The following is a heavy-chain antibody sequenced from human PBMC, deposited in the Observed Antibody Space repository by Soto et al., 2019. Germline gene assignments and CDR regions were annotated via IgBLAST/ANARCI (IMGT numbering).Heavy chain of an antibody. V-gene: IGHV4-59*08. CDR1: GGSISSYY. D-gene: IGHD1-7*01. Sequence: SETLSLTCTVSGGSISSYYWSWIRQPPGKGLEWIGYIYYSGSTNSNPSLKSRVTISVDTSKNQFSLKLSSVTAADTAVYYCAKPKIPYNWNYFIDHWGQGTLVTVSS. CDR2: IYYSGST. J-gene: IGHJ4*02. CDR3: AKPKIPYNWNYFIDH.